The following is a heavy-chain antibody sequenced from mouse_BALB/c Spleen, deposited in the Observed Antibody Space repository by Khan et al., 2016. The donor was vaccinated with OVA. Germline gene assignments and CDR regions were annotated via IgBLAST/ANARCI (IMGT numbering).Heavy chain of an antibody. CDR3: ARLEDI. V-gene: IGHV2-9*02. J-gene: IGHJ2*01. CDR1: GFSLTSYG. CDR2: LWAVGST. Sequence: VELVESGPGLVAPSQSLSITCTVSGFSLTSYGVHWVRQPPGKGLEWLGVLWAVGSTNYNSALIARLSISKDNSKSQVFLKMNSLQTDDTAMYYCARLEDIWGQGTTLTVSS. D-gene: IGHD1-3*01.